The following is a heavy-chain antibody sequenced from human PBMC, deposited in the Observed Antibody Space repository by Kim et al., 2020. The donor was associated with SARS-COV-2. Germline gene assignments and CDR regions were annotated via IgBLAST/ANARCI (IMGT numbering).Heavy chain of an antibody. CDR2: IIPIFGTA. Sequence: SVKVSCKASGGTFSSYAISWVRQAPGQGLEWMGGIIPIFGTANYAQKFQGRVTITADESTSTAYMELSSLRSEDTAVYYCARGPHQLLAGYYYGMDVWGQGTTVTVSS. J-gene: IGHJ6*02. CDR1: GGTFSSYA. CDR3: ARGPHQLLAGYYYGMDV. D-gene: IGHD2-2*01. V-gene: IGHV1-69*13.